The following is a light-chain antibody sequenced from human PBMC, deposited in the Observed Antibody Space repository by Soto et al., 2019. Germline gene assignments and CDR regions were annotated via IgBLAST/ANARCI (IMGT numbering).Light chain of an antibody. Sequence: DIQMTLSPPSLSASVGDRVTITCRTSQSISGYLNWYRHKPGKAPTLLIYAASTLQSGVPSRFSGSGSGTDFTLTISNLQPVDFATYYCQQSYSTLPITFGQGTRLEN. V-gene: IGKV1-39*01. J-gene: IGKJ5*01. CDR3: QQSYSTLPIT. CDR1: QSISGY. CDR2: AAS.